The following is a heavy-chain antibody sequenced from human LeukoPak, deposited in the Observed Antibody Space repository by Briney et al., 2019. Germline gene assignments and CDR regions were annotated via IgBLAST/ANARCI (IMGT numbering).Heavy chain of an antibody. CDR3: ARGSDYGDFRLLYYFDY. CDR1: GGSISSSSYY. D-gene: IGHD4-17*01. J-gene: IGHJ4*02. V-gene: IGHV4-61*05. Sequence: SETLSLTCTVSGGSISSSSYYWGWIRQPPGKGLEWIGYIYYSGSTNYNPSLKSRVTISVDTSKNQFSLKLSSVTAADTAVYYCARGSDYGDFRLLYYFDYWGQGTLVTVSS. CDR2: IYYSGST.